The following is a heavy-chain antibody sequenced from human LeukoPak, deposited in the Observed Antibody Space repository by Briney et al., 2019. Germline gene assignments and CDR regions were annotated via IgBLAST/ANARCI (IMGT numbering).Heavy chain of an antibody. D-gene: IGHD3/OR15-3a*01. Sequence: SETLSLTCTVSGGSISTYYWSWVRQPPGKGLEWIGYIYYSGSTSYNPSLKSRVTISVDTSKNQFSLKLSSVTAADTAVYYCARRIGLFTHFDYWGQGTLVTVSS. J-gene: IGHJ4*02. CDR3: ARRIGLFTHFDY. V-gene: IGHV4-59*01. CDR1: GGSISTYY. CDR2: IYYSGST.